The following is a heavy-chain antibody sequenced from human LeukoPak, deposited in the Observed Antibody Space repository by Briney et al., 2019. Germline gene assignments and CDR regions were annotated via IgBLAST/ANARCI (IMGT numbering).Heavy chain of an antibody. CDR2: INAGNGNT. Sequence: ASVKVSCKASGYTFTSYAMHWVRQAPGQRLEWMGWINAGNGNTKYSQEFQGRVTITRDTSASTAYMELSSLRSEDMAVYYCARGDPIGRYFDWLFHFDYWGQGTLVTVSS. CDR3: ARGDPIGRYFDWLFHFDY. J-gene: IGHJ4*02. V-gene: IGHV1-3*03. D-gene: IGHD3-9*01. CDR1: GYTFTSYA.